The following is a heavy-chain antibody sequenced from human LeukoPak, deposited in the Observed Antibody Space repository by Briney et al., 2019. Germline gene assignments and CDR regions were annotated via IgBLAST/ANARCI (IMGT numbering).Heavy chain of an antibody. V-gene: IGHV3-23*01. CDR3: ARERYFDY. CDR2: ISGGGRST. J-gene: IGHJ4*02. CDR1: GFSFNTCA. Sequence: GGSLRLSCAASGFSFNTCAMTWVRKAPGKGLEWVSTISGGGRSTDYADSVKGQFTISRDNSKNTLYLQMNSLRAEDTAVYYCARERYFDYWGQGTLVTVSS.